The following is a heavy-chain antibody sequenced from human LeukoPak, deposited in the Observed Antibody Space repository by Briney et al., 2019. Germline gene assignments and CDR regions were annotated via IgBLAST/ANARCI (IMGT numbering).Heavy chain of an antibody. CDR2: IYYSGST. J-gene: IGHJ4*02. Sequence: PSETQSPTCTVSGGSISSSSYYWGWIRQPPRKGLGWIGSIYYSGSTNYNPSLKSRVTISVDTSKNQFSLKLSSVTAADTAVYYCARRGYSSGWHYFDYWGQGTLVTVSS. D-gene: IGHD6-19*01. CDR3: ARRGYSSGWHYFDY. V-gene: IGHV4-39*07. CDR1: GGSISSSSYY.